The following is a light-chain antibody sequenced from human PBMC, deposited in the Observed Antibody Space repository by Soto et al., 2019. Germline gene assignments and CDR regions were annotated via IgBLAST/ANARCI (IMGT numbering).Light chain of an antibody. V-gene: IGKV1-5*01. J-gene: IGKJ1*01. Sequence: IQMNQSPSTLSASVADSVTITCRASQSLNSLLAWYQQKPGRAPKLLIYDASTLESGVPSRFSGSGSGTEFTLTISSLQTDDFATYYCQQYNSYSSWTFGQGTKVDIK. CDR3: QQYNSYSSWT. CDR2: DAS. CDR1: QSLNSL.